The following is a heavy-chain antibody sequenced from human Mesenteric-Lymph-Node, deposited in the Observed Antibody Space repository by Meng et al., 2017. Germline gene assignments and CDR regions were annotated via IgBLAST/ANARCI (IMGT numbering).Heavy chain of an antibody. CDR2: IYSGGGA. CDR3: ARVHYDQFCFDP. CDR1: AFSVGPND. J-gene: IGHJ5*02. D-gene: IGHD3-22*01. V-gene: IGHV3-53*02. Sequence: HLVFTAGGLIHPGGYLILSCTASAFSVGPNDRSCVRQAPGKGLEWVSVIYSGGGAHYAYSVKGPFTMSRDNYNNAVYLQMDSLTVEDTGVYYCARVHYDQFCFDPWGQGTLVTVSS.